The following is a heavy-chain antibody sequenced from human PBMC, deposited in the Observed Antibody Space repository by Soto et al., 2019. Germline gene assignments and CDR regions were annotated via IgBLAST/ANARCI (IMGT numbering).Heavy chain of an antibody. D-gene: IGHD3-9*01. J-gene: IGHJ4*02. CDR3: ARKYYGVLTGYYNDY. Sequence: VQLVESGGGLVQSGGSLGLSCVASGFSFRSYWMHWVRQAPGKGLVWVARISSDGTTTTYADSANGRFTVSSDNAANTLYLQMSSLRAEDTAVYDCARKYYGVLTGYYNDYWGQGTLVTVSS. CDR2: ISSDGTTT. CDR1: GFSFRSYW. V-gene: IGHV3-74*01.